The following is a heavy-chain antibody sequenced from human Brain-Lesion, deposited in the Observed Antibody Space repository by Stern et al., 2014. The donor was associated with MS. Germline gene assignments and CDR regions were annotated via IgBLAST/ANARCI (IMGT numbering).Heavy chain of an antibody. CDR2: ITPFTGNT. J-gene: IGHJ4*02. D-gene: IGHD4-17*01. Sequence: QMQLVQSGAEVKKTGSSVKVSCQASGNTFTNRYLHWGRQAPGQALEWMGWITPFTGNTNYAQNFQDRVTITMDRSMSTAYMDLSSLRSDDTAIYFCAEGGSYGFVYWGQGTLVTVSS. CDR3: AEGGSYGFVY. V-gene: IGHV1-45*02. CDR1: GNTFTNRY.